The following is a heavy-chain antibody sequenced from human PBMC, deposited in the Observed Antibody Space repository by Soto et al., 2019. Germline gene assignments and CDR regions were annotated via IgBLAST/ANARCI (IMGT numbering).Heavy chain of an antibody. CDR2: IYYSGST. D-gene: IGHD2-2*01. Sequence: QVQLQESGPGLVKPSQTLSLTCTVSGGSISSVDYYWSWIRQPPGKGLEWIGYIYYSGSTYYNPSLKSRVTISVDTSKNQFSLKLSSVTAADTAVYYCARASVVVPAALYYFDYWGKGTLVTVSS. J-gene: IGHJ4*02. CDR3: ARASVVVPAALYYFDY. CDR1: GGSISSVDYY. V-gene: IGHV4-30-4*01.